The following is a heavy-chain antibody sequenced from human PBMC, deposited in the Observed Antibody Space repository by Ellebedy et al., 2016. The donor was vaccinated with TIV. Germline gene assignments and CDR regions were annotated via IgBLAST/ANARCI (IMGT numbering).Heavy chain of an antibody. D-gene: IGHD4-17*01. Sequence: SVKVSCXASGGTFSSYAISWVRQAPGQGLEWMGGIIPIFGTANYAQKFQGRVTITADKSTSTAYMELSSLRSEDTAVYYCTATVTTTPHSQDQYWGQGTLVTVSS. CDR3: TATVTTTPHSQDQY. CDR1: GGTFSSYA. CDR2: IIPIFGTA. J-gene: IGHJ4*02. V-gene: IGHV1-69*06.